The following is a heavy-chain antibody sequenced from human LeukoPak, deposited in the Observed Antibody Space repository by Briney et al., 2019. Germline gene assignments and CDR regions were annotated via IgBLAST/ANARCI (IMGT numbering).Heavy chain of an antibody. CDR1: GYTFTSYD. D-gene: IGHD2-2*01. Sequence: ASVKVSCKASGYTFTSYDINWVRQATGQGLEWMGWMNPNRGDTGYAEKFQGRVTMTRDASISTAYMELSSLRSEDTAVYYCASRVVPTATRSWGQYYYYGMDVWGQGTTVTVSS. V-gene: IGHV1-8*01. CDR2: MNPNRGDT. CDR3: ASRVVPTATRSWGQYYYYGMDV. J-gene: IGHJ6*02.